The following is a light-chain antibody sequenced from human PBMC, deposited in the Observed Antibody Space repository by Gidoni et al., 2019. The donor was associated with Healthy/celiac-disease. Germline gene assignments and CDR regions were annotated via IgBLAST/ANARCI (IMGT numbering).Light chain of an antibody. Sequence: EIVLTQSPGTLSLSPGERATLYCRASQSVSSSYLAGYQKKPGKAPRLLIYGAFSRATGIPDRFSGRGLGKDFTLTISRLEPEECAVYYCQQYGSPPHVTFGQGTKVEIK. CDR3: QQYGSPPHVT. J-gene: IGKJ1*01. CDR2: GAF. V-gene: IGKV3-20*01. CDR1: QSVSSSY.